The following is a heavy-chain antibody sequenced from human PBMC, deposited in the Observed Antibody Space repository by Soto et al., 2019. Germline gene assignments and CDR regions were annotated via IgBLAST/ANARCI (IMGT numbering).Heavy chain of an antibody. J-gene: IGHJ4*02. CDR2: INWNGGST. CDR3: ARFGSLAY. Sequence: GVSLRLSCAASGFIFDDYGMSWVRQAPGKRLEWVSSINWNGGSTGYADSVKGRFTISRDNAKNSLYLQMNSLRAEDTALYFCARFGSLAYWGQGTLVTVSS. CDR1: GFIFDDYG. D-gene: IGHD3-10*01. V-gene: IGHV3-20*04.